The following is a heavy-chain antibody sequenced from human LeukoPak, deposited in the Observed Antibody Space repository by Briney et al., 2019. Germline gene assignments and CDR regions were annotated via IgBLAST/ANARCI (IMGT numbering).Heavy chain of an antibody. J-gene: IGHJ4*02. CDR3: ARHWDSGSPFDY. D-gene: IGHD1-26*01. V-gene: IGHV4-59*08. CDR2: IYYSGST. CDR1: GGSISSYY. Sequence: SETLSLTCTVSGGSISSYYWSWIRQPPGKGLEWIGYIYYSGSTNYNPSLKSRVTISVDTSRNQFSLKLSSVTAADTAVYYCARHWDSGSPFDYWGQGTLVTVSS.